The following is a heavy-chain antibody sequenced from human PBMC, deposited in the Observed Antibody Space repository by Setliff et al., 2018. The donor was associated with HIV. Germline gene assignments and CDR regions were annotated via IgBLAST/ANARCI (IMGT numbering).Heavy chain of an antibody. D-gene: IGHD5-12*01. CDR3: ARGGYSGYDTGDAFDI. CDR1: GYTFTGYH. J-gene: IGHJ3*02. Sequence: ASVKVSCKASGYTFTGYHIHWVRQAPGQGLEWLGRINPNSGGTKYAQKFQGRVTMTRDTSISTAYMQLSSLSSDDTVVYYCARGGYSGYDTGDAFDIWGQGTMVTVSS. V-gene: IGHV1-2*05. CDR2: INPNSGGT.